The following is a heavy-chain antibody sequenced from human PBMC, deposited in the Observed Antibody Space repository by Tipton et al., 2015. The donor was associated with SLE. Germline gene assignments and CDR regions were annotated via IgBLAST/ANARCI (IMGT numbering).Heavy chain of an antibody. CDR2: INPSGGST. CDR1: GYTFTSYY. V-gene: IGHV1-46*01. Sequence: QVQLAQSGAEVKKPGASVKVSCKASGYTFTSYYMHWVRQAPGQGLEWMGIINPSGGSTSYAQKFQGRVTMTRDTSTSTVYMELSSLRSEDTAVYYCARGAGPITSFGNYYYYYYMDVWGKGTTVTVSS. CDR3: ARGAGPITSFGNYYYYYYMDV. J-gene: IGHJ6*03. D-gene: IGHD3-16*01.